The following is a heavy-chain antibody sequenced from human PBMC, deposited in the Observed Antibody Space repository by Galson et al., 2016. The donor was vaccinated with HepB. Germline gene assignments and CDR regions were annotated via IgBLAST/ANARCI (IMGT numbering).Heavy chain of an antibody. V-gene: IGHV4-61*02. CDR2: IYASGIA. J-gene: IGHJ4*02. Sequence: TLSLTCSFSGGTISSYDLYWSWIRQPAGKGLEWIGRIYASGIAHYNPSLKSRVSMSIDTSKDQVSLKLTSVTAADTAVYYFAREFTYWGPGTLVTVSS. CDR3: AREFTY. CDR1: GGTISSYDLY.